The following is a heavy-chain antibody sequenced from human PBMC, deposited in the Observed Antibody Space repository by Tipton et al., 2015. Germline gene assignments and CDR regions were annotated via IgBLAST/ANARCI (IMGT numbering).Heavy chain of an antibody. CDR1: GGSIDSYY. CDR3: ARDAWAGDTRGFYYIY. V-gene: IGHV4-59*01. J-gene: IGHJ4*02. Sequence: TLSLTCSVSGGSIDSYYWSWIRQPPGMRLEWIGYIDFRGSTEYNPSLKSRVSISVDTSKNQFSLRLNSVTAADTVVYYCARDAWAGDTRGFYYIYWGQGTLVRVSS. CDR2: IDFRGST. D-gene: IGHD3-22*01.